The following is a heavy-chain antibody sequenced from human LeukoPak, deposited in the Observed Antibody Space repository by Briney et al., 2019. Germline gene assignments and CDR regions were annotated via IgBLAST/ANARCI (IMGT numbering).Heavy chain of an antibody. CDR1: GGTFSSYA. D-gene: IGHD3-22*01. CDR3: ARDMLRDSSGYWNDAFDI. CDR2: IIPIFGTT. Sequence: SVKVSCKTSGGTFSSYAITWVRQTPGQGLEWMGGIIPIFGTTNYAQKFQDRVTITADKSTSTAYMKLSRLRSDDTAVYYCARDMLRDSSGYWNDAFDIWGQGTMVTVSS. V-gene: IGHV1-69*06. J-gene: IGHJ3*02.